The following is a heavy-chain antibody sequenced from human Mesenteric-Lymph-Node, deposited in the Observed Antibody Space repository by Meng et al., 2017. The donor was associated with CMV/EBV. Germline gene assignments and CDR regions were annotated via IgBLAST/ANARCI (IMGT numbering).Heavy chain of an antibody. Sequence: VSVKVSCKASGHTFSRYDINWVRQATGQGLEWMGWMNFNTGNTGYAQKFQGRVTFTRDTSVNTAYMELSSLKFEDTAVYYCARGSFYLDYWGQGTVVTVSS. CDR1: GHTFSRYD. CDR2: MNFNTGNT. CDR3: ARGSFYLDY. V-gene: IGHV1-8*03. J-gene: IGHJ4*02. D-gene: IGHD3-16*02.